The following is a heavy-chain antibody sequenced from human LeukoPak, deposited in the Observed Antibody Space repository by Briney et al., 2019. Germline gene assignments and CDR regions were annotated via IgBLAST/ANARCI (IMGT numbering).Heavy chain of an antibody. CDR1: GFTFSSYA. CDR2: IYSGGST. J-gene: IGHJ4*02. D-gene: IGHD3-10*01. Sequence: GGSLRLSCAASGFTFSSYAMSWVRQAPGKGLEWVSVIYSGGSTYYADSVKGRFTISRDNSKNTLYLQMNSLRAEDTAVYYCARGNYGSGEKKFDYWGQGTLVTVPS. CDR3: ARGNYGSGEKKFDY. V-gene: IGHV3-66*01.